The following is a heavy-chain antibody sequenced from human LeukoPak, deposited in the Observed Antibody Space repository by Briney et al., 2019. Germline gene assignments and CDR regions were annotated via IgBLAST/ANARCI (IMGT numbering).Heavy chain of an antibody. D-gene: IGHD3-9*01. CDR1: GGSISSGNW. CDR2: IYHSGST. J-gene: IGHJ3*02. CDR3: ARAYYDILPGLDAFDI. Sequence: SETLSLTCAVSGGSISSGNWWSWVRQPPGKGLEWIGEIYHSGSTNYNPCLKSRVTISVDKSKNQFSLKLSSVTAADTAVYYCARAYYDILPGLDAFDIWGQGTMVTVSS. V-gene: IGHV4-4*02.